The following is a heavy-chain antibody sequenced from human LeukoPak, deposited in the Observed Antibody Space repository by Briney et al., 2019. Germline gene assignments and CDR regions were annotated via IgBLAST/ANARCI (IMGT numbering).Heavy chain of an antibody. D-gene: IGHD3-10*01. CDR3: ARRPRTPYYYGSGSYYIIPVDY. Sequence: SETLSLTCTVSGGSISSSSYYWGWIRQPPGKGLEWIGSIYYSGSTYYNPSLKSRVTISVDTSKNQFSLKLSSVTAADTAAYYCARRPRTPYYYGSGSYYIIPVDYWGQGTLVTVSS. CDR2: IYYSGST. J-gene: IGHJ4*02. CDR1: GGSISSSSYY. V-gene: IGHV4-39*01.